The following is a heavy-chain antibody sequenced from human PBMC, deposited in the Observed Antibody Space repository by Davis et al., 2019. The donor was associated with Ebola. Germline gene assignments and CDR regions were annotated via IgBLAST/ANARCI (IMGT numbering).Heavy chain of an antibody. J-gene: IGHJ4*02. CDR1: GFTFSSYG. D-gene: IGHD4-11*01. Sequence: PGGSLRLSCAASGFTFSSYGMHWVRQAPGKGLEWVAVIWYDGSNKYYADSVKGRFTISRDNSKNTLYLQMNSLRAEDTAVYYCARDFYSNYPKGPFDYWGQGTLVTVSS. CDR2: IWYDGSNK. V-gene: IGHV3-33*01. CDR3: ARDFYSNYPKGPFDY.